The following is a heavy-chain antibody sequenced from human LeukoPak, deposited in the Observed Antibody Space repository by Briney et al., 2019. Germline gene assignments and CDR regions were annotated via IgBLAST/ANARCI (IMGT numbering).Heavy chain of an antibody. V-gene: IGHV4-30-4*08. J-gene: IGHJ4*02. CDR1: GGSISSGAYY. Sequence: SETLSLTCTVSGGSISSGAYYWTWIRQHPGKGLEWIGYIYYSGSTYYNPSLKSRVTISIDTSKNQFSLKLSSVTAADTAVYYCARIATDDYFDYWGQGTLVTVSS. CDR2: IYYSGST. CDR3: ARIATDDYFDY.